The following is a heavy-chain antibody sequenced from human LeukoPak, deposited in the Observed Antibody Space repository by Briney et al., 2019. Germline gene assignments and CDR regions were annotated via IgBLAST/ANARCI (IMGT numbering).Heavy chain of an antibody. CDR1: GYTFTSYG. Sequence: ASVKVSFKASGYTFTSYGISWVRQAPGQGLEWMGWISAYNGNTNYAQKLQGRVTMTTDTSTSTAYMELRSLRSDDTAVYYCARGETNYDFWSGYYSLTDYWGQGTLVTVSS. J-gene: IGHJ4*02. V-gene: IGHV1-18*01. CDR2: ISAYNGNT. CDR3: ARGETNYDFWSGYYSLTDY. D-gene: IGHD3-3*01.